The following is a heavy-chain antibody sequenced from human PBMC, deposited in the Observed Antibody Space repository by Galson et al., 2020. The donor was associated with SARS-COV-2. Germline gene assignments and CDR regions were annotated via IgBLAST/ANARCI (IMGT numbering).Heavy chain of an antibody. Sequence: GESLKISCAASGFTFSSYAMHWVRQAPGKGLEWVAVISYDGSNKYYADSVKGRFTISRDNSKNTLYLQMNSLRAEDTAVYYCARGELWSDYWGQGTLVTVSS. CDR2: ISYDGSNK. CDR3: ARGELWSDY. CDR1: GFTFSSYA. V-gene: IGHV3-30-3*01. J-gene: IGHJ4*02. D-gene: IGHD5-18*01.